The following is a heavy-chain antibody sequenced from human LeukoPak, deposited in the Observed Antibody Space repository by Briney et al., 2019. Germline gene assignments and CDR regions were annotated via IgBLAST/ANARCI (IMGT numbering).Heavy chain of an antibody. V-gene: IGHV1-18*01. CDR3: ARDPLGTEISKNYYYYGMDV. D-gene: IGHD5-24*01. Sequence: ASVKVSCKASGYTFTSYGISWVRQAPGQGLEWMGWISAYNGNTNYAQKLQGRVTMTTDTSTSTAYMELRSLRSDDTAVYYCARDPLGTEISKNYYYYGMDVWGQGTTVTVSS. CDR1: GYTFTSYG. J-gene: IGHJ6*02. CDR2: ISAYNGNT.